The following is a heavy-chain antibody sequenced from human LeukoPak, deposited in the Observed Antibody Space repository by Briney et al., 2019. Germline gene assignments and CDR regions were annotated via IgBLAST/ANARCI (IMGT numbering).Heavy chain of an antibody. CDR3: ARDGSGRVPEMSAPDY. J-gene: IGHJ4*02. Sequence: PGGSLRLSCAASRFTFSSYGMHWVRQAPGKGLEWVAYIQYDGSNQQYADSVKGRFSISRDSSKNILYLQMNSLRAEDTAVYYCARDGSGRVPEMSAPDYWGQGTLVTVSS. CDR2: IQYDGSNQ. D-gene: IGHD3-10*01. CDR1: RFTFSSYG. V-gene: IGHV3-30*19.